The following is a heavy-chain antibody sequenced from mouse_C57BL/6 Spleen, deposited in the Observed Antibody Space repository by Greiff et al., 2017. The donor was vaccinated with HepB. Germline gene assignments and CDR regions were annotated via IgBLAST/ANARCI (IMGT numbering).Heavy chain of an antibody. CDR2: IWSGGST. CDR1: GFSLTSYG. CDR3: ARINWAFAY. V-gene: IGHV2-2*01. Sequence: VQLQESGPGLVQPSQSLSITCTVSGFSLTSYGVHWVRQSPGKGLEWLGVIWSGGSTDYNAAFISRLSISKDNSKSQVFFKMNSLQADDTAIYYCARINWAFAYWGQGTLVTVSA. J-gene: IGHJ3*01. D-gene: IGHD4-1*02.